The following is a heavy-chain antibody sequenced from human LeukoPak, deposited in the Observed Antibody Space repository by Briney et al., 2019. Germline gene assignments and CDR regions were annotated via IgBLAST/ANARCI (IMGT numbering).Heavy chain of an antibody. CDR3: AKGGALWFGESNFDY. D-gene: IGHD3-10*01. Sequence: PGRSLRLPCAASGFTFSSHGMHWVRQAPGKGLEWVAVISYDGRNTYYANSVKGRFTVSRDNSKNTLYLQMNSLRAEDTAVYYCAKGGALWFGESNFDYWGQGTLVTVSS. CDR1: GFTFSSHG. CDR2: ISYDGRNT. J-gene: IGHJ4*02. V-gene: IGHV3-30*18.